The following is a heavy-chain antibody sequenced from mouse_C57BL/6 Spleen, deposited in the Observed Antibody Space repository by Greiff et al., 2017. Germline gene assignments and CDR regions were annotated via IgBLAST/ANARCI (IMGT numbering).Heavy chain of an antibody. V-gene: IGHV1-80*01. D-gene: IGHD2-4*01. CDR3: ARSRDYDYRPSYFDV. J-gene: IGHJ1*03. Sequence: QVQLQQSGAELVKPGASVKISCKASGYAFSSYWMNWVKQRPGKGLEWIGQIYPGDGDTNYNGKFKGKATLTADKASSTAYMQLSSLTSEDSAFYFCARSRDYDYRPSYFDVWGTGTTVTVSS. CDR2: IYPGDGDT. CDR1: GYAFSSYW.